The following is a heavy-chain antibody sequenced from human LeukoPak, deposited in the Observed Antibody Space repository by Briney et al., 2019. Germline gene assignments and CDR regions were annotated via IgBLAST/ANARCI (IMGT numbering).Heavy chain of an antibody. D-gene: IGHD6-19*01. Sequence: SETLSLTCTVSGGSISSYYWSWIRQPPGKGLEWIAYIHHSGTTNQNPSFKSRVTISIDTSKNQFSLKLSSVTAADTAIYYCARDASTGWPYRYFDVWGRGTLVTVSS. J-gene: IGHJ2*01. CDR1: GGSISSYY. CDR2: IHHSGTT. V-gene: IGHV4-59*01. CDR3: ARDASTGWPYRYFDV.